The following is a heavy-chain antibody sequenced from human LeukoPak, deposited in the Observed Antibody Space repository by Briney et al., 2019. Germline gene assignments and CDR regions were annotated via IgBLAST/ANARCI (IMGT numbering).Heavy chain of an antibody. V-gene: IGHV3-48*03. CDR2: ISSSGSTI. CDR1: GFTFSSYE. CDR3: ARDGSSSWYYYGMAV. Sequence: GSLRLSCAAAGFTFSSYEMNWVRQAPGKGLEWGSYISSSGSTIYYADSVKGRFTISRDNAKNSLYLQMNSLRAEDTAVYYCARDGSSSWYYYGMAVWGQATTLT. D-gene: IGHD6-13*01. J-gene: IGHJ6*02.